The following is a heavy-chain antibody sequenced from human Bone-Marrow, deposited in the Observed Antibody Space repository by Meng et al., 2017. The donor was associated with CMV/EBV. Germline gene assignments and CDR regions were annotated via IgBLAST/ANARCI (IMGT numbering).Heavy chain of an antibody. V-gene: IGHV1-8*01. CDR2: MNPNSGNT. J-gene: IGHJ4*02. CDR3: ARFASGSSTN. D-gene: IGHD3-10*01. Sequence: VSCKTSGYTFTSYDVRGVRQATGHGLEWMGWMNPNSGNTGYLQKFQDRVTMTRNTSISTAYMELSSLTSEDTAIYYCARFASGSSTNWGQGTLVTVSS. CDR1: GYTFTSYD.